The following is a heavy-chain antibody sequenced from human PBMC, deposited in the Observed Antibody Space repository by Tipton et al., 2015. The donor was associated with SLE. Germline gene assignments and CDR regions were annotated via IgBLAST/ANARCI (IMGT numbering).Heavy chain of an antibody. V-gene: IGHV4-59*11. CDR1: GASISSHY. CDR3: AREYYGFEIDY. Sequence: PGLVKPSETLSLICTVSGASISSHYWTWIRQPPGKGLEWIGYIYYTGRTTYNPSLKSRVAISVDTSKNQFSLNLTSVTAADTAVYYCAREYYGFEIDYWGQGSLVTVSS. D-gene: IGHD3-10*01. J-gene: IGHJ4*02. CDR2: IYYTGRT.